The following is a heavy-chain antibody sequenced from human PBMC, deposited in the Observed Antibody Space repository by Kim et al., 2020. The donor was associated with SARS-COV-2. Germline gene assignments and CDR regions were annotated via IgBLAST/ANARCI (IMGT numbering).Heavy chain of an antibody. D-gene: IGHD3-16*02. CDR3: ASRWIYLEH. J-gene: IGHJ4*02. Sequence: YADSVKGRFTISRDNSKNTVYLQMNSLRAEDTALYYCASRWIYLEHWGQGTLVTVSS. V-gene: IGHV3-23*01.